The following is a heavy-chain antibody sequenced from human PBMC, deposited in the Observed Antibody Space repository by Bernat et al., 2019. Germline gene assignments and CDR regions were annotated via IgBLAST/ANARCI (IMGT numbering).Heavy chain of an antibody. CDR2: IWYDGSNK. V-gene: IGHV3-33*01. Sequence: QVQLVESGGGVVQPGRSLRLSCAASGFTFSSYGMHWVRQAPGKGLEWVAVIWYDGSNKYYADSVKGRFTISRDNSKNTLYLQMNSLRAEDTAVYYCAGGPYYYGSGSYKRLDYWGQGTLVTVSS. J-gene: IGHJ4*02. CDR3: AGGPYYYGSGSYKRLDY. CDR1: GFTFSSYG. D-gene: IGHD3-10*01.